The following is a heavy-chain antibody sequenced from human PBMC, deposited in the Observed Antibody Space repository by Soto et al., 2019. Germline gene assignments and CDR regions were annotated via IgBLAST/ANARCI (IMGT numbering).Heavy chain of an antibody. CDR2: IYPGDSDT. V-gene: IGHV5-51*01. CDR3: AREGYDILTGYYKTYYYYGMDV. Sequence: PGESLKISCKGSGYSFTSYWIGWVRQMPGTGLEGMGIIYPGDSDTRYSPSFQGQVTISADKSISTAYLQWSSLKASDTAMYYCAREGYDILTGYYKTYYYYGMDVWGQGTTVTVSS. CDR1: GYSFTSYW. J-gene: IGHJ6*02. D-gene: IGHD3-9*01.